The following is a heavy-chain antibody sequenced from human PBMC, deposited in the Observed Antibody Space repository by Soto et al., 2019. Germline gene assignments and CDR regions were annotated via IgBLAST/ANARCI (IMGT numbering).Heavy chain of an antibody. Sequence: SETLSLTCTVSGGSVSSSGNYWGWIRQPPGKGLEWIGSIYYSGSTYYNPSLKSRVTTSVDTSKNQFSLKLSSVTAADTPVYYCARHYAVVLYHFDYWGLGTLVTVSS. CDR1: GGSVSSSGNY. CDR2: IYYSGST. J-gene: IGHJ4*02. CDR3: ARHYAVVLYHFDY. D-gene: IGHD2-15*01. V-gene: IGHV4-39*01.